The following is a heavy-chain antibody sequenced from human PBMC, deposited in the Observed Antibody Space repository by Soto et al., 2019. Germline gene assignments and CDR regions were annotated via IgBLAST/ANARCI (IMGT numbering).Heavy chain of an antibody. CDR3: ARRSSGSYYDY. CDR1: GFTFSSYA. V-gene: IGHV3-23*01. Sequence: EVQLLESGGGLVQPGGSLRFSCAASGFTFSSYAMNWVRQAPGKGLEWVSVISGSSDSTYYADSVKGRFTISRDNSKNTLYLQMNSLRAEDTAIYYCARRSSGSYYDYWGQGTLVTVSS. J-gene: IGHJ4*02. CDR2: ISGSSDST. D-gene: IGHD1-26*01.